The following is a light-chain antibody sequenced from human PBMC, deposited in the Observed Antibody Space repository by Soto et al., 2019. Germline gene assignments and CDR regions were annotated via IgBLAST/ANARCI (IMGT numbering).Light chain of an antibody. CDR1: QDIGKY. CDR2: SSS. Sequence: DYQMTQSPSSLSASVGDRVIITCRASQDIGKYLNWYQQKPEKSPKLLLYSSSILQPGVLSRFSGSASGTTFTITIASLQPEDFATYFCEQTYSTPTFGQGTRLENK. V-gene: IGKV1-39*01. J-gene: IGKJ5*01. CDR3: EQTYSTPT.